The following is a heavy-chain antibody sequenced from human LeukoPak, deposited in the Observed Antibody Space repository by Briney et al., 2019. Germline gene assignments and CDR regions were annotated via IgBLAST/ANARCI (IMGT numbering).Heavy chain of an antibody. CDR2: MNPDSGNT. CDR3: ARGRYNWNDVDYYYYYYYMDV. CDR1: GYTFTSYD. V-gene: IGHV1-8*03. Sequence: ASVKVSRKASGYTFTSYDINWVRQATGQGLEWMGWMNPDSGNTGYAQKFQGRVTITRNTSISTAYMELSSLRSEDTAVYYCARGRYNWNDVDYYYYYYYMDVWGKGTTVTVSS. J-gene: IGHJ6*03. D-gene: IGHD1-1*01.